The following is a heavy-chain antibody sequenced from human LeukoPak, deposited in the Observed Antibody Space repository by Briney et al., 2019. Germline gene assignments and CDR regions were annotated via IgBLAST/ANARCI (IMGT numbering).Heavy chain of an antibody. J-gene: IGHJ4*02. V-gene: IGHV3-21*04. D-gene: IGHD3-10*01. CDR2: ITSDSRGI. Sequence: GGTLRLSCVASGFRYSHYGMNWVRQAPGKGLEWVSGITSDSRGIYYADSVKGRFTISRDNSKSTLYIQMNSLRAEDTAVYYCARAKPKNMVRGLIMRRESRYYFDYWGQGTLVTVSS. CDR1: GFRYSHYG. CDR3: ARAKPKNMVRGLIMRRESRYYFDY.